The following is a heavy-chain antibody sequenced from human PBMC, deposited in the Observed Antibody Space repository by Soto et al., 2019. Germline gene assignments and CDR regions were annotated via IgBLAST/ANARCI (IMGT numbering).Heavy chain of an antibody. CDR1: GFTFSSYA. D-gene: IGHD5-18*01. Sequence: EVQLLESGGGLVRPGGSLRLSCAASGFTFSSYAMSWVRQAPGKGLEWVSTISGSDGRTYSTDSVKGRFTISRDNSRNTAYLQMNSLRVEYKDVYYCAKGVSQYTPLALFDYWGRGTLVTVSS. V-gene: IGHV3-23*01. CDR3: AKGVSQYTPLALFDY. J-gene: IGHJ4*02. CDR2: ISGSDGRT.